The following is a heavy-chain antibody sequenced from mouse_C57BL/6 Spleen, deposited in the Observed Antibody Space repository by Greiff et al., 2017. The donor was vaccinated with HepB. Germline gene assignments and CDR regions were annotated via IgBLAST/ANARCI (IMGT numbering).Heavy chain of an antibody. Sequence: EVKLQESGAELVRPGASVKLSCTASGFNIKDDYMHWVKQRPEQGLEWIGWIDPENGDTEYASKFQGKATITADTSSNTAYLQLSSLTSEDTAVYYCTTGGTVVGYFDVWGTGTTVTVSS. J-gene: IGHJ1*03. V-gene: IGHV14-4*01. D-gene: IGHD1-1*01. CDR2: IDPENGDT. CDR1: GFNIKDDY. CDR3: TTGGTVVGYFDV.